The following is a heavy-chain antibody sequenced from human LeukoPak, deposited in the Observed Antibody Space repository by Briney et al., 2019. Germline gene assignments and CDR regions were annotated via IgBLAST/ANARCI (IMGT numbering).Heavy chain of an antibody. D-gene: IGHD3-16*01. Sequence: SETLSLTCSVSGGSISNYYWSWIRQPAGKGLEWIGRFYNSGSTNCNPSLKSRVTMSVDTSKNQFSLKLSFATAADTAVYYCARVGDYALKDWGQGTLVTVSS. J-gene: IGHJ4*02. CDR2: FYNSGST. CDR3: ARVGDYALKD. V-gene: IGHV4-4*07. CDR1: GGSISNYY.